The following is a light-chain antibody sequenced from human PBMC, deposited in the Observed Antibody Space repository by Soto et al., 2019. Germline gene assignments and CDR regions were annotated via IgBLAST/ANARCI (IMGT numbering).Light chain of an antibody. CDR2: DVT. CDR3: SSKRDKNTVL. J-gene: IGLJ2*01. CDR1: RSVGGIAYNS. Sequence: LTQPHSVSESPGKTVIISCTRSVGGIAYNSVQWYQQHPGQAPRLIIYDVTERPSGISDRFSGSRSGNTASLTISGLRPEDEADYYCSSKRDKNTVLFAGGTKLTVL. V-gene: IGLV2-14*03.